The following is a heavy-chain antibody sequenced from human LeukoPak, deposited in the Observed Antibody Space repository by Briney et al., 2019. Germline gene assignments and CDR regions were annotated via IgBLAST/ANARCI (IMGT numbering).Heavy chain of an antibody. CDR1: GYTFTGYY. CDR3: ARAVGATTDFDY. Sequence: ASVKVSCKASGYTFTGYYMHWVRRAPGQGLEWMGWINPNSGGTNYAQKFQGRVTMTRDTSISTAYMELSRLRSDDTAVYYCARAVGATTDFDYWGQGTLVTVSS. J-gene: IGHJ4*02. CDR2: INPNSGGT. D-gene: IGHD1-26*01. V-gene: IGHV1-2*02.